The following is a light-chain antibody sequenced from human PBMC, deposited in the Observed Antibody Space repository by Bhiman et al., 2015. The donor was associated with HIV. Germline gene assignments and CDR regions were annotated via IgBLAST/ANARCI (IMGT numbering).Light chain of an antibody. CDR2: RNN. J-gene: IGLJ1*01. CDR1: SSNIGSHY. CDR3: QSYDGSLSGSYV. V-gene: IGLV1-47*01. Sequence: QSVLTQPPSASGTPGQRVAISCSGSSSNIGSHYVYWYHHVPGTTPKVLIYRNNQRPSGVPDRFSGSKSGTSASLAITGLQAEDEADYYCQSYDGSLSGSYVFGTGTKVTVL.